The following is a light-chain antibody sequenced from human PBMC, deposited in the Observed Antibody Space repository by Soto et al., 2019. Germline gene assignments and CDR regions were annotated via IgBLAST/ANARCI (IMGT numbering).Light chain of an antibody. J-gene: IGKJ1*01. CDR1: RSLLKANGYTY. CDR3: MQTLESRT. Sequence: DIVMTQSPLSLTVTPGEPASISCGSSRSLLKANGYTYFHWFLQKPGQSPQLLIYLGYTRAPGVPDRFSGNGSGTHFTLEISRVEADDVGVYYCMQTLESRTFGQGTKLEIK. V-gene: IGKV2-28*01. CDR2: LGY.